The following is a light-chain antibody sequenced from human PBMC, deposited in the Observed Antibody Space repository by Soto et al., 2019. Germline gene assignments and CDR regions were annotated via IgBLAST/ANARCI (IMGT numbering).Light chain of an antibody. CDR1: SSDVGGYNY. Sequence: QSALTQSPSASGSPGQSVTISCTGTSSDVGGYNYVSWYQQHPGKAPKLMIYEVTKRPSGVPDRFSGSKSGNKASLTVSGLLAEDEADYYCLSYAGSTIVVFGGGTKVTVL. CDR3: LSYAGSTIVV. J-gene: IGLJ2*01. CDR2: EVT. V-gene: IGLV2-8*01.